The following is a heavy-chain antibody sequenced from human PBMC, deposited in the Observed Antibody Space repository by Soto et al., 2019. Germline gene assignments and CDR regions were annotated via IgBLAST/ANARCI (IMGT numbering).Heavy chain of an antibody. CDR3: ARDFRPPYGVRYFDY. CDR1: GFTVSSNY. J-gene: IGHJ4*02. Sequence: PGGSLRLSCAASGFTVSSNYMSWVRQAPGKGLEWVSVISSSGSTYYAASVMGRFTISRDNSKNTLDLQMNSLRAEDTAVYYCARDFRPPYGVRYFDYWGQGTLVTVSS. CDR2: ISSSGST. V-gene: IGHV3-53*05. D-gene: IGHD4-17*01.